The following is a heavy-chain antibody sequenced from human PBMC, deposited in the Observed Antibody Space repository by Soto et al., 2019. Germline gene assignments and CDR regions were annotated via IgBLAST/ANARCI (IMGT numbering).Heavy chain of an antibody. CDR2: IYYSGST. V-gene: IGHV4-39*01. D-gene: IGHD4-4*01. CDR1: GGSISSSSYY. Sequence: WETLSLTCTVSGGSISSSSYYWGWIRQPPGKGLEWIGSIYYSGSTYYNPSLKSRVTISVDTSKNQFSLKLSSVTAADTAVYYCARDYNDAFDIWGQGTMVTVS. J-gene: IGHJ3*02. CDR3: ARDYNDAFDI.